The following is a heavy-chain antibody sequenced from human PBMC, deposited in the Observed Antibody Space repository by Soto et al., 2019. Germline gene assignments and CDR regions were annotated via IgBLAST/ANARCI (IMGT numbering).Heavy chain of an antibody. J-gene: IGHJ6*02. V-gene: IGHV3-11*01. CDR1: GFTFTDYY. CDR2: ISSSGSTI. CDR3: ARVTDACGGDCGTYYYYGMDV. D-gene: IGHD2-21*02. Sequence: GESMRLSCAASGFTFTDYYMSWIRQAPEEGLEWVSYISSSGSTIYYADSVKGRFTISRDTATNSLYLQMNCLRAEDMAVDYCARVTDACGGDCGTYYYYGMDVWGQGTTVTVSS.